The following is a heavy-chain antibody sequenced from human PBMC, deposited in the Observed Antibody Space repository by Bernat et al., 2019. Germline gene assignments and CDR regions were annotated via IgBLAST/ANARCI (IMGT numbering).Heavy chain of an antibody. D-gene: IGHD6-13*01. CDR2: IKSKTDGGTT. J-gene: IGHJ4*02. CDR3: TTGSRAAPGNFDY. CDR1: GFTFSNAW. V-gene: IGHV3-15*01. Sequence: EVQLVESGGGLVKPGGSLRLSCAASGFTFSNAWMSWVRQAPGKGLEWVGGIKSKTDGGTTDSAASVKGRFTISRDDSDNTLYLQMNSLKTEDTAVYYCTTGSRAAPGNFDYWGQGTLVTVS.